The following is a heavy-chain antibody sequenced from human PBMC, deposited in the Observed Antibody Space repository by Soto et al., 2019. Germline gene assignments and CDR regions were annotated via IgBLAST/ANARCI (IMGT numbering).Heavy chain of an antibody. CDR1: GYTFTSYG. D-gene: IGHD5-18*01. V-gene: IGHV1-18*01. CDR2: IIPNIGNA. J-gene: IGHJ4*02. Sequence: ASVKVSCKASGYTFTSYGISWVRQAPGQGLEWMGGIIPNIGNANYAQKLQGRVTMTADESTSTAYMELSSLRSEDTAVYYCSRGPSHGAFDCWGQGTSVTVSS. CDR3: SRGPSHGAFDC.